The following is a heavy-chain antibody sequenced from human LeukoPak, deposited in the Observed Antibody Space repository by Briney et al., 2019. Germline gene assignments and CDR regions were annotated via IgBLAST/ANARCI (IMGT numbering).Heavy chain of an antibody. J-gene: IGHJ4*02. V-gene: IGHV3-74*01. D-gene: IGHD3-22*01. CDR1: GFTFSRDW. CDR3: AKSAGDYYDSSGYYHRPLGY. Sequence: GGSLRLSCAASGFTFSRDWMYWVRQAPGKGLVWLSRINSDASSTAYADSVKGRFTISRDNAKNTLFLQMNSLRAEDTAVYYCAKSAGDYYDSSGYYHRPLGYWGQGTLVTVSS. CDR2: INSDASST.